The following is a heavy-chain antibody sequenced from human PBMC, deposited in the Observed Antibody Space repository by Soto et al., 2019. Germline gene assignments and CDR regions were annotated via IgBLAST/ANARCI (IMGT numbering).Heavy chain of an antibody. CDR2: INHSGST. Sequence: SETLSLTCAVYGGSFSGYYWSWIRQPPGKGLEWIGEINHSGSTNYNPSLKSRVTISVDTSKNQFSLKLSSVTAADTAVYYCARGVLLWFGELPDYYYYYYMDVWGKGTTVTVSS. D-gene: IGHD3-10*01. CDR1: GGSFSGYY. J-gene: IGHJ6*03. V-gene: IGHV4-34*01. CDR3: ARGVLLWFGELPDYYYYYYMDV.